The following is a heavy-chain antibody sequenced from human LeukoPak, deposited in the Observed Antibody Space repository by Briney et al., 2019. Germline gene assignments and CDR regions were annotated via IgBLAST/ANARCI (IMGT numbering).Heavy chain of an antibody. CDR3: ARVGDRGYMDV. V-gene: IGHV4-4*07. Sequence: SETLSLTCTGSGGSISSYYWSWIRQPGGKGLEWIGRIYTSGSTNYNPSLKSRVTMSVDPSKNQFSLKLSSVTAADTAVYYCARVGDRGYMDVWGKGTTLTVSS. CDR2: IYTSGST. CDR1: GGSISSYY. J-gene: IGHJ6*03. D-gene: IGHD3-10*01.